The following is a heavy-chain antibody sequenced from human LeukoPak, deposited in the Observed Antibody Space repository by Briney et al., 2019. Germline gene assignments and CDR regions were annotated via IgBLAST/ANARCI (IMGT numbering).Heavy chain of an antibody. CDR2: IYYSGST. Sequence: RSSETLSLTCTVSGGSISSGDYYWSWIRQPPGKGLEWIGYIYYSGSTYYNPSLKSRVTISVDTSKNQFSLKLSSVTAADTAVYYCATYDYGDDGFDYWGQGTLVTVSS. D-gene: IGHD4-17*01. J-gene: IGHJ4*02. V-gene: IGHV4-30-4*01. CDR1: GGSISSGDYY. CDR3: ATYDYGDDGFDY.